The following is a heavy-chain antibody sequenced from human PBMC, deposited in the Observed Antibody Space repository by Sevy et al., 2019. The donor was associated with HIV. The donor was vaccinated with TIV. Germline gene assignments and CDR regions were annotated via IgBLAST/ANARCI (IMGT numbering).Heavy chain of an antibody. CDR1: GYSFTSYW. V-gene: IGHV5-51*01. Sequence: GESLKISCKGSGYSFTSYWIGWVRQMPGKGLEWMGIIYPGDSDTRYSPSFQGQVTISADKSISTAYLQWGSLKASDTAMYYCATTYYGSGSYFLPYYFDYWGQGTLVTVSS. CDR2: IYPGDSDT. D-gene: IGHD3-10*01. J-gene: IGHJ4*02. CDR3: ATTYYGSGSYFLPYYFDY.